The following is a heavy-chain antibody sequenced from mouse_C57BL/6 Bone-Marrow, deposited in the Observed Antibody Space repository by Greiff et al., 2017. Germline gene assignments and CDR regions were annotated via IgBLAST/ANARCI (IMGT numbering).Heavy chain of an antibody. J-gene: IGHJ4*01. CDR1: GFTFSSYA. D-gene: IGHD1-1*01. CDR2: ISDGGSYT. CDR3: ARDAVAYYAMDY. V-gene: IGHV5-4*01. Sequence: EVNVVESGGGLVKPGGSLKLSCAASGFTFSSYAMSWVRQTPEKRLEWVATISDGGSYTYYPDNVKGRFTISRDNAKNNLYLQMSHLKSEDTAMYYCARDAVAYYAMDYWGQGTSVTVSS.